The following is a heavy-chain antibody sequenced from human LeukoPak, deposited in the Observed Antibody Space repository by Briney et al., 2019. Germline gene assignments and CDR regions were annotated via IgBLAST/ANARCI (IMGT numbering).Heavy chain of an antibody. J-gene: IGHJ4*02. V-gene: IGHV3-74*01. CDR3: ARDGGGGDYGY. D-gene: IGHD3-16*01. CDR2: INSDGSST. CDR1: GFTFSSYW. Sequence: PGGSLRLSCAASGFTFSSYWMHWIRQVPGKGLVWVSRINSDGSSTSYADSVKGRFTISRDNAKNTLYLQMNSLRAEDTAVYYCARDGGGGDYGYWGQGTLVTVSS.